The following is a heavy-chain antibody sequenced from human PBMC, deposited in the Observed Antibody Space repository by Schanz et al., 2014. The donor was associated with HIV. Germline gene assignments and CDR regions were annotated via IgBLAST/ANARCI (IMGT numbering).Heavy chain of an antibody. CDR3: AKTILRFLDWPNANGGMDV. V-gene: IGHV3-23*01. CDR1: GFTFNNYA. Sequence: EVQLLEFGGGLVRPGESLRLSCLASGFTFNNYAMSWVRQAPGKGLEWVAVINWNGDTTYYADSVKGRFTISRDNSKNTLYLQMSSLREEDTAVYYCAKTILRFLDWPNANGGMDVWGLGTTVTVSS. D-gene: IGHD3-3*01. CDR2: INWNGDTT. J-gene: IGHJ6*02.